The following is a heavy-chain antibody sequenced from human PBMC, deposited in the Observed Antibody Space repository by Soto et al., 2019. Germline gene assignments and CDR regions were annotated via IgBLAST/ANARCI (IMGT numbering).Heavy chain of an antibody. J-gene: IGHJ4*02. CDR1: GPTFSSHA. CDR3: ARESEAYDSSCYPGLD. D-gene: IGHD3-22*01. CDR2: IIPMFPTA. V-gene: IGHV1-69*13. Sequence: PVKVSSEAAGPTFSSHAISWVRQAPGQGLGWMGRIIPMFPTADYAQQFQGRGTIPADESTSTAYMELSSLSSEDTAVYYSARESEAYDSSCYPGLDWGRGTLVTVGS.